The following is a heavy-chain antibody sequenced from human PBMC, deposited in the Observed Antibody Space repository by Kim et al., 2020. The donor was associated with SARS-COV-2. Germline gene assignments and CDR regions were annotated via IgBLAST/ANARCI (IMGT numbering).Heavy chain of an antibody. CDR2: IRSKVNGYAT. CDR3: TRVPGTTLAFGAAFD. V-gene: IGHV3-73*01. D-gene: IGHD1-7*01. Sequence: GGSLRLSCGASGFTFSDSAMHWVRRASGKGLEWGGRIRSKVNGYATAYSASVRGRFTISRDDSRNTAYLQMNSLKTEDTAVYYCTRVPGTTLAFGAAFD. CDR1: GFTFSDSA. J-gene: IGHJ3*01.